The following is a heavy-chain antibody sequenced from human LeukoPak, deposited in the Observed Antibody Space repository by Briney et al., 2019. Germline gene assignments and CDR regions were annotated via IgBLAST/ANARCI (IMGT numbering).Heavy chain of an antibody. Sequence: SVKVSCKASGGTFSSYAISWVRQAPGQGLEWMGGIIPIFGTANYAQKFQGRVTITADESTSTAYMELSSLRSEDTAVYYCARGSNLYDSREYSQHWGQGTLVTVSS. CDR2: IIPIFGTA. CDR3: ARGSNLYDSREYSQH. CDR1: GGTFSSYA. V-gene: IGHV1-69*13. D-gene: IGHD3-22*01. J-gene: IGHJ1*01.